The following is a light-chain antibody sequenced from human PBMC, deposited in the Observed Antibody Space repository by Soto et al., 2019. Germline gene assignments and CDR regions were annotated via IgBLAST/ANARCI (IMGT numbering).Light chain of an antibody. Sequence: EIVLTQSPGTLSLSPWERATLSCRATESVVSNYLAWNQQKPGQAPRLLIYGASNRATGIPDRFSGSGSGTDFTLTISRLEPEDFAVYYCQQYGSSGTFGQGTKVDIK. CDR3: QQYGSSGT. CDR2: GAS. V-gene: IGKV3-20*01. CDR1: ESVVSNY. J-gene: IGKJ1*01.